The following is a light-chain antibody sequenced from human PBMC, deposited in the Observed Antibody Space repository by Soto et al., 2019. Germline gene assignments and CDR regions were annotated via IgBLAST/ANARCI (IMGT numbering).Light chain of an antibody. J-gene: IGKJ4*01. CDR3: QQRSNWPLT. V-gene: IGKV3-11*01. CDR2: DAS. CDR1: QSVSSY. Sequence: EIVLTQSPATLSLSPGERATLSCRASQSVSSYLAWYQQKRGQAPRLLIYDASNRATGIPARFSGSGSGTYFTLTISSLEPEEFAVYYCQQRSNWPLTFGGGTKVEIK.